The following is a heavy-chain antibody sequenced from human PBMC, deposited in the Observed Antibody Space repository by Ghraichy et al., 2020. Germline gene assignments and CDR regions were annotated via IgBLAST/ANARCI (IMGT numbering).Heavy chain of an antibody. Sequence: AETLTLTCTVSGGSISSYYMRWIRQPAGKGLEWIGRIYTSGGTNYKPSLKSRVTMSVDTSKNQFSLKLSSVTAADTAVYYCARGNLYSNSYYFDYWGQGTLVTVSS. CDR2: IYTSGGT. CDR3: ARGNLYSNSYYFDY. J-gene: IGHJ4*02. CDR1: GGSISSYY. V-gene: IGHV4-4*07. D-gene: IGHD4-11*01.